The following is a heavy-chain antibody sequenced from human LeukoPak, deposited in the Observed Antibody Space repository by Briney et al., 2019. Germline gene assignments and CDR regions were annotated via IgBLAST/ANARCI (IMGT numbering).Heavy chain of an antibody. CDR1: GYTFTSYG. J-gene: IGHJ4*02. V-gene: IGHV1-18*01. Sequence: GASVKVSCKASGYTFTSYGISWVGQAPGQGLEWMGWISAYNGNTNYAKKLQGRATMTTDTSTSTAYMELRSLRSDDTAVYYCARVRVWGSYRPRYFDYWGQGTLVTVSS. CDR2: ISAYNGNT. CDR3: ARVRVWGSYRPRYFDY. D-gene: IGHD3-16*02.